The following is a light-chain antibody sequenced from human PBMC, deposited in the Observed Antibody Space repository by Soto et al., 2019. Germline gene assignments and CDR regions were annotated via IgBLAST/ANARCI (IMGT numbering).Light chain of an antibody. J-gene: IGKJ3*01. Sequence: DIQMTQSPSSLSASVGDRVTITCRARQSVSSYLNWYQQKPGKAPKVLIYETSNLQSGVPSRFSGSGSETDFTLTISSLQPEDFATYYCQQSHTLPFTFGPGTKVDIK. CDR2: ETS. V-gene: IGKV1-39*01. CDR3: QQSHTLPFT. CDR1: QSVSSY.